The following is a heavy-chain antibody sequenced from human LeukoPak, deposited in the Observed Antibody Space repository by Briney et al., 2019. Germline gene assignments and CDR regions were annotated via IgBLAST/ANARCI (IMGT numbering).Heavy chain of an antibody. V-gene: IGHV4-59*12. CDR2: IYYSGST. CDR1: GGSISSYY. Sequence: SETLSLTCSVSGGSISSYYWSWIRQPPGKGLEWIGYIYYSGSTNYNPSLKGRVTISVDTSKNQFSLSLTSVTAADTAVYYCATAVSIGEPRFDSWGPGTLVTVSS. D-gene: IGHD4-17*01. CDR3: ATAVSIGEPRFDS. J-gene: IGHJ4*02.